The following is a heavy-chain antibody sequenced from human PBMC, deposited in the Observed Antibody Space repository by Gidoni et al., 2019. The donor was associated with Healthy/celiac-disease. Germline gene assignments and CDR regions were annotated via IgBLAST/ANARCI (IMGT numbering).Heavy chain of an antibody. CDR1: GGSHSSSNR. V-gene: IGHV4-4*02. CDR2: IYHSVST. CDR3: ARDREKSYYYDSSGRSLYY. D-gene: IGHD3-22*01. Sequence: QVQLQESGPGLVKHAGTLSLTCAVSGGSHSSSNRWSGVRQPPGKGLEWIGEIYHSVSTNCNPSLKSRVTRSVDKSKNQFSRKLSSVTAADTAVYYSARDREKSYYYDSSGRSLYYWGQGTLGTVSS. J-gene: IGHJ4*02.